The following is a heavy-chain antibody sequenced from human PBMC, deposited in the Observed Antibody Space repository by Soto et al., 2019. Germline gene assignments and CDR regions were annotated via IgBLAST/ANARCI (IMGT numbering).Heavy chain of an antibody. CDR2: IDRYGSST. CDR3: AGRHSSNWSY. V-gene: IGHV3-74*01. Sequence: EVQPVESGGGLVQPGGTLRLSCTASGNTFSISWMHWVRQAPGKGLVWVSRIDRYGSSTGYADSVKGRFTISRDNAKNTLYLQMNSLRVEDTAVYYCAGRHSSNWSYWDQGTLVTVSS. J-gene: IGHJ4*02. CDR1: GNTFSISW. D-gene: IGHD6-13*01.